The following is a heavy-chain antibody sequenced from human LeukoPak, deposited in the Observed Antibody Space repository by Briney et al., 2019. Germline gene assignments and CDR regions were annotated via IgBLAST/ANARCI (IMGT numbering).Heavy chain of an antibody. CDR1: GYTFTGYH. D-gene: IGHD3-22*01. V-gene: IGHV1-2*02. Sequence: GASVKVSCKASGYTFTGYHMHWVRQAPGQGLEWMGWLNTNSGGTNYAQKFQGRVTMTRDTSIRTAYMELTNLRSDDTAVYYCARDGDLSSDYYSDYWGQGTLVTVSS. J-gene: IGHJ4*02. CDR2: LNTNSGGT. CDR3: ARDGDLSSDYYSDY.